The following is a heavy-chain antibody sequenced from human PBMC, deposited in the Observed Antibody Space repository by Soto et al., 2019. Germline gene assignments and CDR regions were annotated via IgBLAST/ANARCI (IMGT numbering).Heavy chain of an antibody. CDR3: ARNISRYYFGY. D-gene: IGHD3-16*01. J-gene: IGHJ4*02. V-gene: IGHV5-51*01. Sequence: LKISCKASGYSFTTYLIGWVRQMPGKGLEWMGIISPGDSVTRYSPSLQGQITLSGDKSIRSSYLQWSSLKASATAMYYCARNISRYYFGYWDRGPLVIASS. CDR1: GYSFTTYL. CDR2: ISPGDSVT.